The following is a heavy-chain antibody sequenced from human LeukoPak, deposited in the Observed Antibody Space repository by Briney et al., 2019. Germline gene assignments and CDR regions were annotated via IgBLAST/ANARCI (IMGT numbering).Heavy chain of an antibody. J-gene: IGHJ4*02. Sequence: ASVKVSCKSSGYTFITYGITWVRQARGQGLECMGWTSTDNGDTNYAQKLQGRVTMTTDTSTSTAYMELRSLRSDDTAVYYCAREGLGELTLDCWGQGTLVTVSS. CDR3: AREGLGELTLDC. CDR1: GYTFITYG. D-gene: IGHD3-16*01. V-gene: IGHV1-18*01. CDR2: TSTDNGDT.